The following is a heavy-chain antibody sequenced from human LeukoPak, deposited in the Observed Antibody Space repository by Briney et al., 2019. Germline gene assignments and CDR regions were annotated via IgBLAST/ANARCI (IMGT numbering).Heavy chain of an antibody. CDR2: NT. V-gene: IGHV1-18*01. J-gene: IGHJ4*02. CDR3: ARAGYSGNFIDY. Sequence: GASVKVSCKASGYTFTNYDITWVRQAPGQGLAWMGWNTNYAQKHQGRVTMTTDTSTSTAFMELMSLRSDDTAVYYCARAGYSGNFIDYWGQGTLVTVSS. CDR1: GYTFTNYD. D-gene: IGHD4-23*01.